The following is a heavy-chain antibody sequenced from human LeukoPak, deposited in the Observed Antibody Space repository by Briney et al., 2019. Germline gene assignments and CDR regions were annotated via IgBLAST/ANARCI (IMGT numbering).Heavy chain of an antibody. CDR2: IRYDESNT. D-gene: IGHD1-26*01. Sequence: GSLRLSFAAAGFTFSSYCMHWVRQAPGKGLGWVTSIRYDESNTYYADSVKGRFTISRDNSKNTLYLQMNSLRAEDTALYYCAKDLYFGGSAFDYWGQGTLVTVSS. J-gene: IGHJ4*02. V-gene: IGHV3-30*02. CDR1: GFTFSSYC. CDR3: AKDLYFGGSAFDY.